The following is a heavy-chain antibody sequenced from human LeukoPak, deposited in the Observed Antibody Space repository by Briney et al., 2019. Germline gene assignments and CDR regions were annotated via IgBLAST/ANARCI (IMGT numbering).Heavy chain of an antibody. V-gene: IGHV4-34*01. J-gene: IGHJ6*03. CDR3: ARGRPAYSGVRGPVGRADYYMDV. Sequence: SETLSLTCAVYGGSFSGYYWSWIRQPPGKGLEWIGEINHRGSTNYNPSLKSRVTISVDTSKNQFSLKLSSVTTADTAVYYCARGRPAYSGVRGPVGRADYYMDVWGKGTTVTVSS. CDR2: INHRGST. CDR1: GGSFSGYY. D-gene: IGHD3-10*01.